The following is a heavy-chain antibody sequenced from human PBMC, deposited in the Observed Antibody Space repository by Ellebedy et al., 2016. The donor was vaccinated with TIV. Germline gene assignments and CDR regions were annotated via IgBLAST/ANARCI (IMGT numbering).Heavy chain of an antibody. J-gene: IGHJ5*02. V-gene: IGHV3-11*01. CDR3: ARTCLDTYCS. CDR2: ITNSGSYM. D-gene: IGHD5/OR15-5a*01. CDR1: GFTFSDYY. Sequence: GESLKISCAASGFTFSDYYMTWIRQAPGKRLEYISYITNSGSYMNYADSVKGRFSISRDNAKNSLYLQMNSLSAEDTAVYYCARTCLDTYCSWGQGTLVTVSS.